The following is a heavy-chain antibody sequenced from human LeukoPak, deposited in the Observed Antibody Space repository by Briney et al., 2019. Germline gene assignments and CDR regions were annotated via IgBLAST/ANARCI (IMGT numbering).Heavy chain of an antibody. CDR2: IYSSGNS. CDR3: ARNLGGDDYYYYGMVV. CDR1: GGSISNYY. D-gene: IGHD2-21*02. Sequence: PSETLSLTYTVSGGSISNYYWSWIRQPAGKGLEWIGRIYSSGNSNYNPSLKSRVTMSVDTSKNQFSLRPTSVTAADTAVYFCARNLGGDDYYYYGMVVWGQGTTVTVSS. J-gene: IGHJ6*02. V-gene: IGHV4-4*07.